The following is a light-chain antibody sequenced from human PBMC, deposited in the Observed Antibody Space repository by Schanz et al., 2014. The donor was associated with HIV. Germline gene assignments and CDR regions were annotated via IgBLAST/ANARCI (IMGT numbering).Light chain of an antibody. V-gene: IGKV3-20*01. CDR2: DAS. CDR1: RSVDSTY. Sequence: EIVLTQFPGTLSLSPGERATLSCRARRSVDSTYFAWYQQKPGQPPRLLIYDASSRATGIPDRFSGTGSGTDFTLIISRLEPEDFAVYYCQQYLSSQLTFGGGTKVEIK. CDR3: QQYLSSQLT. J-gene: IGKJ4*01.